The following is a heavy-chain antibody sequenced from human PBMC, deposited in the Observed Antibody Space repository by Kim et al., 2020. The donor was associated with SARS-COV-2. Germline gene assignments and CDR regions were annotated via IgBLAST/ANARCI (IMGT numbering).Heavy chain of an antibody. CDR3: AKEGWGGSGWPEGGD. J-gene: IGHJ4*02. CDR2: ISYDGSNK. CDR1: GFTFSSYG. Sequence: GGSLRLSCAASGFTFSSYGMHWVRQAPGKGLEWVAVISYDGSNKYYADSVKGRFTISRDNSKNTLYLQMNSLRAEDTAVYYCAKEGWGGSGWPEGGDWGQGTLVTVSS. V-gene: IGHV3-30*18. D-gene: IGHD6-19*01.